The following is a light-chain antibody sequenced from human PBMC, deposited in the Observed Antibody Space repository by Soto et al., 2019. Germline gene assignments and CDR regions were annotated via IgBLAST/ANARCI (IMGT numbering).Light chain of an antibody. CDR1: QSVSSSH. J-gene: IGKJ1*01. Sequence: EIVLTQSPATLSLSPGERATLSCGASQSVSSSHLAWYQQKPGLAPRLLMYDASSRATGIPDRFSGSGSGTDFTLTISRLEPEDFAVYYCQQYGIAPWTFGQGTKVDIK. V-gene: IGKV3D-20*01. CDR2: DAS. CDR3: QQYGIAPWT.